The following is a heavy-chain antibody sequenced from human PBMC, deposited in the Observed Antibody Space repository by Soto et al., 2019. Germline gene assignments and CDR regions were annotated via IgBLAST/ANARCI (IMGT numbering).Heavy chain of an antibody. J-gene: IGHJ6*03. D-gene: IGHD6-6*01. CDR1: GYTFTSYD. CDR2: MNPNSGNT. CDR3: GRGGGGSSSDYYYYYMDV. Sequence: ASVKVSCKASGYTFTSYDINWVRQATGQGLEWMGWMNPNSGNTGYAQKFQGRVTMTRNTSISTAYMELSSLRSEDTAVYYCGRGGGGSSSDYYYYYMDVWGKGTTVTVSS. V-gene: IGHV1-8*01.